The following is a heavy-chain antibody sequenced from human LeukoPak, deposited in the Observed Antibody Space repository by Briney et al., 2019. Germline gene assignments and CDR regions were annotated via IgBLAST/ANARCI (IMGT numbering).Heavy chain of an antibody. CDR1: GGSFSGYY. CDR3: ASLHRAGYCSSTSCQTGAFDY. CDR2: INHSGIT. Sequence: SETLSLTCAVYGGSFSGYYWSWIRQPPGKGLEWIGEINHSGITNYNPSLKSRVTISVDTSKNQFSLKLSSVTAADTAVYYCASLHRAGYCSSTSCQTGAFDYWGQGTLVTVSS. J-gene: IGHJ4*02. D-gene: IGHD2-2*01. V-gene: IGHV4-34*01.